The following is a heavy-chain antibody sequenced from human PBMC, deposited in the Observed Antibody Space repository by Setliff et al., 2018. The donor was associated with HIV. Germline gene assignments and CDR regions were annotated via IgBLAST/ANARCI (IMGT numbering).Heavy chain of an antibody. D-gene: IGHD3-10*01. CDR2: IISILDIT. Sequence: GASVKVSCKASGGTSSTHAMNWVRQAPGQGLEWMGQIISILDITTYAQQLQGRVTITADESTSTFYMELSSLRSADTAVYYYAGPRGDEAFDIWGQGTKVTVSS. CDR1: GGTSSTHA. V-gene: IGHV1-69*10. CDR3: AGPRGDEAFDI. J-gene: IGHJ3*02.